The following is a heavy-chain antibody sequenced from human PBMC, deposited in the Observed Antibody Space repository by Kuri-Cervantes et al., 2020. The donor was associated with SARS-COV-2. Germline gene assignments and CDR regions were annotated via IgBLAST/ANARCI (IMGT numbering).Heavy chain of an antibody. J-gene: IGHJ3*02. CDR2: FDPEDGET. CDR3: ATRLLFRGSSELGGDAFDI. V-gene: IGHV1-24*01. Sequence: ASVKVSCKASGYTFSSYYMNWVRQAPGKGLEWMGGFDPEDGETIYAQKFQGRVTMTEDTSTDTAYMELSSLRSEDTAVYYCATRLLFRGSSELGGDAFDIWGQGTMVTVSS. CDR1: GYTFSSYY. D-gene: IGHD2-21*01.